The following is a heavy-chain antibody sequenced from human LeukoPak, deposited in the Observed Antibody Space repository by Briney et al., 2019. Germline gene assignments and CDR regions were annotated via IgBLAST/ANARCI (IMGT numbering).Heavy chain of an antibody. CDR2: INPNSGGT. V-gene: IGHV1-2*02. Sequence: ASVKVSCKASGYTFTGYYMHWVRQAPGQGLEWMGWINPNSGGTNYAQKFQGRGTMTRDTSISTAYMELSRLRSDDTAVYYCARGRRITIFGVVIRANWFDPWGQGTLVTVSS. CDR3: ARGRRITIFGVVIRANWFDP. J-gene: IGHJ5*02. CDR1: GYTFTGYY. D-gene: IGHD3-3*01.